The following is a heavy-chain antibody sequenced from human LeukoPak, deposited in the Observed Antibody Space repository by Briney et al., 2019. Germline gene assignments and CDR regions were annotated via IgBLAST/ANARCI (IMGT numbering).Heavy chain of an antibody. V-gene: IGHV4-59*08. J-gene: IGHJ4*02. CDR2: MYDSGSP. D-gene: IGHD6-6*01. CDR1: GGSISSYY. Sequence: SETLSLTCTVSGGSISSYYWNWTRQPPGKGLEWIGYMYDSGSPQKNPSRKSRVTIAVDTSKNQFSLRLSSVTAADTAVYYCARHSGRDSSCPWGQRTLVTVSS. CDR3: ARHSGRDSSCP.